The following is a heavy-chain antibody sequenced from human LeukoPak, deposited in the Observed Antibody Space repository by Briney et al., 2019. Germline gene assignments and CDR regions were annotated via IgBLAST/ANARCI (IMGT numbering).Heavy chain of an antibody. V-gene: IGHV4-4*07. J-gene: IGHJ4*02. CDR3: ARDLHDSNSLAFDY. CDR2: MYNSGST. D-gene: IGHD3-22*01. CDR1: GVSISSYY. Sequence: PSETLSLTCTVSGVSISSYYWSWIRQPAGKGLEWIGRMYNSGSTNYNPSLKSRVTMSVDTSKNQFSLNLTSVTAAHTAVYYCARDLHDSNSLAFDYWGQGTLVTVSS.